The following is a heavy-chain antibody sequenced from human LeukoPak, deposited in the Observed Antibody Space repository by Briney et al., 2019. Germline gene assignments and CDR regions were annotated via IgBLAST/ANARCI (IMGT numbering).Heavy chain of an antibody. CDR1: GFTFSDYY. V-gene: IGHV3-11*01. J-gene: IGHJ6*02. Sequence: PGGSLRLSCAASGFTFSDYYMSWIRQAPGKGLEWVSYISSSGSTIYYADSVKGRFTISRDNAKNSLYLQMNSLRAEDTAVYYCARDLCSSTSCYHYYYGMDVWGQGTTVTVSS. CDR3: ARDLCSSTSCYHYYYGMDV. CDR2: ISSSGSTI. D-gene: IGHD2-2*01.